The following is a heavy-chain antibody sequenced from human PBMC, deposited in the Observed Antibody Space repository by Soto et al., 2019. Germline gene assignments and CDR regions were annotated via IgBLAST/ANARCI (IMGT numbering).Heavy chain of an antibody. Sequence: EVQLLESGGGLVQAGGSLRLPCAASGVALSRYVMTWVRQTPGKGLEWVSHISGSGGDTYYADSVKGRFTISRDNSKNTLHLQMNSLRAEDTAVYYCAKGLDNYNDHVWGQGSTVTVSS. D-gene: IGHD3-22*01. CDR2: ISGSGGDT. CDR3: AKGLDNYNDHV. J-gene: IGHJ6*02. V-gene: IGHV3-23*01. CDR1: GVALSRYV.